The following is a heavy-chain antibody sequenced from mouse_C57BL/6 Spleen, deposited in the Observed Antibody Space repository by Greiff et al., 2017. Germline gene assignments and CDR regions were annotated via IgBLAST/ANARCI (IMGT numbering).Heavy chain of an antibody. D-gene: IGHD1-1*01. CDR2: IDPSDSYT. V-gene: IGHV1-50*01. Sequence: QVQLQQPGAELVKPGASVKMSCKASGYTFTSYWMQWVKQRPGQGLEWIGEIDPSDSYTNSNEKFKGKATLTLDSSSSTAYMQLSSLTSEDSAVYYCASITTVVDYWGQGTTLTVSS. CDR1: GYTFTSYW. J-gene: IGHJ2*01. CDR3: ASITTVVDY.